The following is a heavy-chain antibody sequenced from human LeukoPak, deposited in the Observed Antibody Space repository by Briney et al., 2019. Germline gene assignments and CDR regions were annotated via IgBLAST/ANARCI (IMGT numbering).Heavy chain of an antibody. CDR3: ARDRRIVVVPAAYYYYYGMDV. V-gene: IGHV6-1*01. CDR1: GDSVSSNSAA. J-gene: IGHJ6*02. CDR2: TYYRSKWYN. Sequence: SQTLSLTCAISGDSVSSNSAAWNWIRQSPSRGLEWLGRTYYRSKWYNDYAVSVKSRITINPDTSKNQFSLQLNSVTPEDTAVYYCARDRRIVVVPAAYYYYYGMDVWGQGTTVTVSS. D-gene: IGHD2-2*01.